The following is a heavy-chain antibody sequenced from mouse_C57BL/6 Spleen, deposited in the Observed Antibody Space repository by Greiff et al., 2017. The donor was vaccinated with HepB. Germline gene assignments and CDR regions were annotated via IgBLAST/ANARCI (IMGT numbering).Heavy chain of an antibody. CDR3: ARGFVTTSSSDYAMDY. CDR2: IWSGGST. J-gene: IGHJ4*01. D-gene: IGHD1-2*01. V-gene: IGHV2-2*01. CDR1: GFSLTSYG. Sequence: VKLVESGPGLVQPSQSLSITCTVSGFSLTSYGVHWVRQSPGKGLEWLGVIWSGGSTDYNAAFISRLSISKDNSKSQVFFKMNSLQADDTAIYYCARGFVTTSSSDYAMDYWGQGTSVTVSS.